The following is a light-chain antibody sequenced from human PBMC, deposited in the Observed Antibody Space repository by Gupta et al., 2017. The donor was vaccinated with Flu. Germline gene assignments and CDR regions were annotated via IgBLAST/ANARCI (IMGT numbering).Light chain of an antibody. V-gene: IGLV3-21*02. J-gene: IGLJ3*02. CDR3: QVWDSSSDHGV. CDR1: SIGNKN. CDR2: DDR. Sequence: SYVLTQPPPVSVPPGQTASLTCGGNSIGNKNVHWYQQKPGQAPVLVVYDDRDRPSGIPERFSGSNSGNTATLTISRVEAGDEADYYCQVWDSSSDHGVFGGGTKLTVL.